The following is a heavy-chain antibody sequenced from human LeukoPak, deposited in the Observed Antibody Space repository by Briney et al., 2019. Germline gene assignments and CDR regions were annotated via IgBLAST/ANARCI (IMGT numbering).Heavy chain of an antibody. Sequence: ASVKVSCKVSGYTLTELSMHWVRQAPGNRHEWMGGFDPQDGETIDAQKFQGRVTMTEDTSTDTAYMELSSLRSEDTAVYYCATSPQSISYYYGMDVWGQGTTVTVSS. J-gene: IGHJ6*02. CDR1: GYTLTELS. V-gene: IGHV1-24*01. CDR3: ATSPQSISYYYGMDV. CDR2: FDPQDGET.